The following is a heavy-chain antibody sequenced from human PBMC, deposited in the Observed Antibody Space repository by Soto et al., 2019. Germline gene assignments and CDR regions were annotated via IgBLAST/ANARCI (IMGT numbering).Heavy chain of an antibody. CDR3: ARGFDSSGYSEAFDI. Sequence: PGGSLRLSCVVSGFIVSDTSMSWVRQAPGKGLEWVSLIYSGDTTYYADSVKGRFTVSRDNSKNTLDLQMNSLRAGDTAVYYCARGFDSSGYSEAFDIWGQGTMVTVSS. V-gene: IGHV3-53*01. J-gene: IGHJ3*02. CDR2: IYSGDTT. D-gene: IGHD3-22*01. CDR1: GFIVSDTS.